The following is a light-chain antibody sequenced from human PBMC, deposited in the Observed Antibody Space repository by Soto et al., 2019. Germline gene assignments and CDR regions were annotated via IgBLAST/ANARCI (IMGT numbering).Light chain of an antibody. CDR3: SSFTGTTPLDV. Sequence: QSALTQPASVSGSPGQSITISCTGTSSDVGAYKYVSWYQQHPGKDPKLIIYGVSNRPSGVSNRFSGPKSGNTAFLTISGLQLEDEADYYCSSFTGTTPLDVFGTGTKLTVL. V-gene: IGLV2-14*03. CDR2: GVS. J-gene: IGLJ1*01. CDR1: SSDVGAYKY.